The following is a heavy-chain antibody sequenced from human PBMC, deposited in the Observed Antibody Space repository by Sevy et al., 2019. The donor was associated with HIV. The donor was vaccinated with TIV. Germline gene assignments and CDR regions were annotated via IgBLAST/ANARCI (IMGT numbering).Heavy chain of an antibody. J-gene: IGHJ5*02. Sequence: GGSLRLSCAASGFTFSSYAMSWVRQAPGKGLEWVSAISGSGGSTYYADSVKGRFTISRDNSKNTLYLQMNSLRAEDTAVYYCAKGALYSSSGSGYNWFDPWGQGTLVTVSS. CDR2: ISGSGGST. CDR3: AKGALYSSSGSGYNWFDP. D-gene: IGHD6-13*01. CDR1: GFTFSSYA. V-gene: IGHV3-23*01.